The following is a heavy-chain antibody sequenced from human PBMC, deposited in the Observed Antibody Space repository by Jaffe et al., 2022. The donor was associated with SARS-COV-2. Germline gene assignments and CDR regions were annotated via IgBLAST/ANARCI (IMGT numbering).Heavy chain of an antibody. V-gene: IGHV1-18*01. CDR2: ISAYNGNT. CDR3: ARNYDILTVDYYYYMDV. D-gene: IGHD3-9*01. CDR1: GYTFTSYG. Sequence: QVQLVQSGAEVKKPGASVKVSCKASGYTFTSYGISWVRQAPGQGLEWMGWISAYNGNTNYAQKLQGRVTMTTDTSTSTAYMELRSLRSDDTAVYYCARNYDILTVDYYYYMDVWGKGTTVTVSS. J-gene: IGHJ6*03.